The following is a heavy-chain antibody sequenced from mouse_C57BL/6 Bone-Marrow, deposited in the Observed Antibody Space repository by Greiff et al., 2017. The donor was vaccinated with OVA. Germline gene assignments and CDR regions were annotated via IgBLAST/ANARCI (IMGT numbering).Heavy chain of an antibody. J-gene: IGHJ2*01. CDR3: AREGFPYYGSSPFDY. CDR1: GYTFTSYW. CDR2: IHPNSGST. D-gene: IGHD1-1*01. Sequence: VQLQQPGAELVKPGASVKLSCKASGYTFTSYWMHWVKQRPGQGLEWIGMIHPNSGSTNYNEKFKSKATLTVDKSSSTAYMQLSSLTSEDSAGYYCAREGFPYYGSSPFDYWGQGTTLTVSS. V-gene: IGHV1-64*01.